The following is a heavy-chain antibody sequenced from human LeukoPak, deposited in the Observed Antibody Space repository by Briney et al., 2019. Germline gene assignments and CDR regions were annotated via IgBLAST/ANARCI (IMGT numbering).Heavy chain of an antibody. CDR1: GGSFRGYY. J-gene: IGHJ2*01. CDR2: IHYTGAT. D-gene: IGHD7-27*01. V-gene: IGHV4-34*01. CDR3: ARGVLGPYYFDL. Sequence: PAETLSLTCAVYGGSFRGYYWSRIRQPPGRGLEWIGEIHYTGATNYKPSLKSRVTISGDPSKNQVSLRVSSVTAADTAVYYCARGVLGPYYFDLWGRGTLVTVSS.